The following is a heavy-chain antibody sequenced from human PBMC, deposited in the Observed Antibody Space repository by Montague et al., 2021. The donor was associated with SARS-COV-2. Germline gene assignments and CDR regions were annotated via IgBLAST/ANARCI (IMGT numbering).Heavy chain of an antibody. CDR2: ISSSGNTI. J-gene: IGHJ3*02. D-gene: IGHD3-22*01. CDR1: GFTFSNYE. V-gene: IGHV3-48*03. CDR3: ARESRISGIVVVITSAFDI. Sequence: SLRLSCAASGFTFSNYEMNWVRQAPGKGLEWVSYISSSGNTIFYADSVKGRFTLSRDNAKNSLYLQMNSLRAEDTAVYYCARESRISGIVVVITSAFDIWGQGTMVTVSS.